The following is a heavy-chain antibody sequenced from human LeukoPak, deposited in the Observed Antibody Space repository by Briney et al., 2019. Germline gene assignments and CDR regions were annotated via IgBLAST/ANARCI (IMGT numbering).Heavy chain of an antibody. Sequence: EASVKVSCTASGGTFSSYAISWVRQAPGQGLEWMGGIIPIFGTANYAQKFQGRVTITADESTSTAYMELSSLRSEDTAVYYCARDEEDIVVVPAAHGVYYYGMDVWGQGTTVTVSS. D-gene: IGHD2-2*01. CDR3: ARDEEDIVVVPAAHGVYYYGMDV. CDR1: GGTFSSYA. J-gene: IGHJ6*02. CDR2: IIPIFGTA. V-gene: IGHV1-69*13.